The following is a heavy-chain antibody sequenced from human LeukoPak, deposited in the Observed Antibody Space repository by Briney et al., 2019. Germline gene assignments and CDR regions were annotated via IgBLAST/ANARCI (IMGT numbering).Heavy chain of an antibody. J-gene: IGHJ5*02. Sequence: GRSLRLSCAASGFTFSSYAMHWVRQAPGKGLEWVASIKPDGSETYSVDSVKGRFTISRDNAKNSLYLQMNSLRAEDTAVYYCARIMTTVTTSWFDPWGQGTLVTVSS. CDR1: GFTFSSYA. CDR2: IKPDGSET. V-gene: IGHV3-7*01. CDR3: ARIMTTVTTSWFDP. D-gene: IGHD4-17*01.